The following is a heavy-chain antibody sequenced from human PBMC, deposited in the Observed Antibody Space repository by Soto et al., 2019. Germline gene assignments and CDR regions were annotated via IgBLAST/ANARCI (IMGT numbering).Heavy chain of an antibody. V-gene: IGHV4-59*01. CDR1: GGSISSYY. D-gene: IGHD4-17*01. CDR3: ARSTGYGDSYFDY. J-gene: IGHJ4*02. Sequence: PSETMSLTCTVSGGSISSYYGNWIRQPPGKGLEWVGYMYYSRSTNYNPSLKSRVTISGDTSKNQLSLKLSSVTAADTAVYYCARSTGYGDSYFDYWGQGTLVTVS. CDR2: MYYSRST.